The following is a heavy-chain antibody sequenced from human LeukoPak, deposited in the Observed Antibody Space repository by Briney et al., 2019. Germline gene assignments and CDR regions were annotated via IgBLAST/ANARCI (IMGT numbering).Heavy chain of an antibody. J-gene: IGHJ3*02. D-gene: IGHD4-23*01. V-gene: IGHV1-8*02. CDR3: ASGLSTVVTLDAFDI. CDR1: GYTFTDYY. Sequence: ASVKVSCKASGYTFTDYYMHWVRQATGQGLEWMGWMNPNSGNTGYAQKFQGRVTMTRNTSISTAYMELSSLRSEDTAVYYCASGLSTVVTLDAFDIWGQGTMVTVSS. CDR2: MNPNSGNT.